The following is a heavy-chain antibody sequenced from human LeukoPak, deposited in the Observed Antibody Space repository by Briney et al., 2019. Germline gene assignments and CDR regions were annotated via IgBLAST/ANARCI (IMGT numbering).Heavy chain of an antibody. CDR3: ANRRISGSYYNY. Sequence: SETLSLTCTVSGGSISSGSYYWSWIRQPAGKGLEWIGRIYTSGSTNYNPSLKSRVTMSVDTSKNQFSLKLTSVTAADTAVYYCANRRISGSYYNYWGQGTLVTVSS. J-gene: IGHJ4*02. V-gene: IGHV4-61*02. D-gene: IGHD3-10*01. CDR2: IYTSGST. CDR1: GGSISSGSYY.